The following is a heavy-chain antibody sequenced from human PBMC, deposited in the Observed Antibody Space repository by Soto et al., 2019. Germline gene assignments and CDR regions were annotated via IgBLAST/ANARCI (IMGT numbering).Heavy chain of an antibody. J-gene: IGHJ5*02. CDR2: INHSGST. CDR3: ARGEPRFMEWLLLSEYFDP. CDR1: GGSFSSYY. V-gene: IGHV4-34*01. D-gene: IGHD3-3*01. Sequence: QVQLQQWGAGLLKPSETLSLTCAVYGGSFSSYYWCWIRQPPGKGLEWLGVINHSGSTNYDPSPKSRVTISIDTSKNQVSLTLSSVTAAETAVYYCARGEPRFMEWLLLSEYFDPWGQGTLVTVSS.